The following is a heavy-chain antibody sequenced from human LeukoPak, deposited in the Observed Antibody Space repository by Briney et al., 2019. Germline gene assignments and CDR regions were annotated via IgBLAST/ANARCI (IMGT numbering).Heavy chain of an antibody. J-gene: IGHJ4*02. Sequence: GGSLRLSCAASGFTFSSYSMNWVRQAPGKGLEWVSGISANGETTYYTDSVEGRFTISRDSSKDTLYLQMNSLRAEDTAVYYCAKDRGFWGQGTLVTVSS. V-gene: IGHV3-23*01. CDR2: ISANGETT. CDR3: AKDRGF. CDR1: GFTFSSYS.